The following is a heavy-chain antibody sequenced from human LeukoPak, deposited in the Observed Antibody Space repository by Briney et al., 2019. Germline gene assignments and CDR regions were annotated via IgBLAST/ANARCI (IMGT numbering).Heavy chain of an antibody. CDR1: GYTFTSYD. D-gene: IGHD1-26*01. CDR3: ARRGTVGTTHFYH. J-gene: IGHJ1*01. CDR2: MNPNSGNT. V-gene: IGHV1-8*01. Sequence: GASVKVSCKASGYTFTSYDINWLRQATGQGLEWMGWMNPNSGNTGYAQKFLGRVTMTTDTSTSTAYMELGSLRSDDTAMYYCARRGTVGTTHFYHWGQGTLVTVSS.